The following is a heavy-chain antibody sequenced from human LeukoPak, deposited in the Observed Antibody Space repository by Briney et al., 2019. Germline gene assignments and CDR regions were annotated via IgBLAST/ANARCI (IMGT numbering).Heavy chain of an antibody. CDR2: IYYSGST. D-gene: IGHD3-22*01. CDR3: ARRKRRIGYYHSQSHDAFDI. CDR1: GGSISSNSYY. V-gene: IGHV4-39*01. J-gene: IGHJ3*02. Sequence: PSETLSLTCAVSGGSISSNSYYWGWIRQPPGKGLEWIGSIYYSGSTYYNPSLKSRVTISVDTSKNQFSLKLSSVTAADTAVYYCARRKRRIGYYHSQSHDAFDIWGQGTMVTVSS.